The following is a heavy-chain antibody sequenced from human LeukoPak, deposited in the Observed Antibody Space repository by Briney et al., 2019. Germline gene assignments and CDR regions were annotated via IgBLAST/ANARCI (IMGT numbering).Heavy chain of an antibody. CDR2: IYYSGST. D-gene: IGHD4-17*01. J-gene: IGHJ4*02. V-gene: IGHV4-59*01. Sequence: PSGTLSLPCTVSGGSIRSYYWSWIRQPPGKGLEWVWYIYYSGSTNYNPSLKSRVSISVDTSKNQFSLKLSSVTAADTAVYYCARTGSTVTMLYPFDHWGQGTLVTVSS. CDR3: ARTGSTVTMLYPFDH. CDR1: GGSIRSYY.